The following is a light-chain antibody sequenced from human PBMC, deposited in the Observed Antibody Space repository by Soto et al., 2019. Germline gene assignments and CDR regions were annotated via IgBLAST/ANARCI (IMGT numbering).Light chain of an antibody. Sequence: SALTQPPSASGSPGQSVTISCTGTGSDVGDYNYVSWYQQHPGKAPKLMIYEVSKRPSGVPDRFSGSKSGNTASLTVSVLQAEDEANYYCSSYTGSSYVFGTGTKLTVL. CDR1: GSDVGDYNY. CDR3: SSYTGSSYV. J-gene: IGLJ1*01. V-gene: IGLV2-8*01. CDR2: EVS.